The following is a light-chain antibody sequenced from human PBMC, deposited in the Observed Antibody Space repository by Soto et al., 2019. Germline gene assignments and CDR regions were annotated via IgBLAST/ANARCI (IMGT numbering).Light chain of an antibody. CDR3: SSYTSSSTPAYV. J-gene: IGLJ1*01. CDR2: DVS. V-gene: IGLV2-14*03. CDR1: SSDVGGYTY. Sequence: QSVLTQPASVSGSPGQSITISCTGTSSDVGGYTYVSWYQQHPGKAPKLMIYDVSYRPSGVSNRFSGSKSGNTASLTISGLQAEDEADYYCSSYTSSSTPAYVFGTGTRSPS.